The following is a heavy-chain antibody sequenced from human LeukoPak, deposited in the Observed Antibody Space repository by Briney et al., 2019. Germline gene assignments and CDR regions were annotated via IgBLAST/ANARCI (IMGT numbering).Heavy chain of an antibody. CDR3: VRGGWELDY. J-gene: IGHJ4*02. CDR1: GFTLEYYW. CDR2: IKEDRTEE. Sequence: HPGGSLRLSCAAFGFTLEYYWMSWVRQAPGKGLEWVAHIKEDRTEEYYLDSVKGRFTVSKDDAKSVLYLHMNGLTTEDTAVYYCVRGGWELDYWGQGTLVTVSS. V-gene: IGHV3-7*01. D-gene: IGHD1-26*01.